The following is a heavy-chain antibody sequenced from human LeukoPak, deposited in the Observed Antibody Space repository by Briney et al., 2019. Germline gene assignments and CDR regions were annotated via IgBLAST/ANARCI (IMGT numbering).Heavy chain of an antibody. CDR2: IYTSGST. CDR3: ARDKRVIVGARDGAFDI. D-gene: IGHD1-26*01. J-gene: IGHJ3*02. CDR1: GGSISSYY. V-gene: IGHV4-4*07. Sequence: MASETLSLTCTVSGGSISSYYWSWIRQPAGKGLEWIGRIYTSGSTNYNPSLKSRVTMSVDTSKNQFSLKLSSVTAADTAVYYCARDKRVIVGARDGAFDIWGQGTMVTVSS.